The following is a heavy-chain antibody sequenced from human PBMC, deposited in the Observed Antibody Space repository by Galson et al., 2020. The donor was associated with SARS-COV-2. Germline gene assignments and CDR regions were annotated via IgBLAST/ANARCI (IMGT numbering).Heavy chain of an antibody. D-gene: IGHD3-10*01. CDR1: EFTFAHYG. CDR3: AGLGVIIY. V-gene: IGHV3-23*01. CDR2: ISGGGDTT. Sequence: AGSLRLSCAGSEFTFAHYGMHWVRQPPGKGLEWVSGISGGGDTTYYADPVKGRFTTSRDNSKNTMYLQMNSLVDEDTAVYYCAGLGVIIYWGQGTLVTVSS. J-gene: IGHJ4*02.